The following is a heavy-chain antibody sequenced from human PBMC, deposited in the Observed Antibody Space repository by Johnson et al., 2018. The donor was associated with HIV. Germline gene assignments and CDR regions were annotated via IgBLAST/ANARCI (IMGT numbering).Heavy chain of an antibody. CDR1: GFTFSDYY. CDR3: ARDIVLMVYASRGAFDI. CDR2: ISSSGSTI. J-gene: IGHJ3*02. Sequence: QVQLVESGGGLVKPGGSLRLSCAASGFTFSDYYMSWIRPAPGKGLEWVSYISSSGSTIYNADSVKGRFTTSRDNAKNSLYLQMNSLRAEDTAVYYCARDIVLMVYASRGAFDIWGQGTMVTVSS. D-gene: IGHD2-8*01. V-gene: IGHV3-11*04.